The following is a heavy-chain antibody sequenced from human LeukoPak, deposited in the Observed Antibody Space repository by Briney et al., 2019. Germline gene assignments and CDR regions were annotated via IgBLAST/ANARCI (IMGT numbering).Heavy chain of an antibody. J-gene: IGHJ4*02. CDR1: GFAVSSNY. V-gene: IGHV3-53*01. Sequence: PGGSLRLSCAASGFAVSSNYMSWVRQAPGKGLEWVSVIYSGGGIYYAESVRGRFTISRDNSKNTLYLQMNSLRAEDTAVYYCARARHADYWGQRTLVTVSS. CDR3: ARARHADY. CDR2: IYSGGGI.